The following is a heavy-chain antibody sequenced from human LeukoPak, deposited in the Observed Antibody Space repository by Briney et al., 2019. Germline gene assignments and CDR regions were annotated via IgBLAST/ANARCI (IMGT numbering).Heavy chain of an antibody. CDR1: GGSISNYF. CDR3: ARGSPSYDFWSGYFDY. CDR2: IYSSGST. D-gene: IGHD3-3*01. Sequence: SETLSLTCSVSGGSISNYFWTWIRQPPGKGLEWIGYIYSSGSTYYNPSLKSRVTISVDTSKNRFSLKLSTVTAADTAVYYCARGSPSYDFWSGYFDYWGQGTLVTVSS. V-gene: IGHV4-59*08. J-gene: IGHJ4*02.